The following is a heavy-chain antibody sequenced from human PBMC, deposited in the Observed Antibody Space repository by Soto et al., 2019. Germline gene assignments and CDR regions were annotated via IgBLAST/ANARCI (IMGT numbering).Heavy chain of an antibody. CDR1: GFSLSTSGVG. Sequence: QITLKESGPQLVKPTQTLTLTCTFSGFSLSTSGVGVGWIRQPPGKALEWLALIYWDDDKRYSPSLKSRLNITKDTSKNQLVLTMTNIDPVDTATYYCAHSLYDYVWGTNWFDPWGQGTLVTVSS. J-gene: IGHJ5*02. V-gene: IGHV2-5*02. D-gene: IGHD3-16*01. CDR3: AHSLYDYVWGTNWFDP. CDR2: IYWDDDK.